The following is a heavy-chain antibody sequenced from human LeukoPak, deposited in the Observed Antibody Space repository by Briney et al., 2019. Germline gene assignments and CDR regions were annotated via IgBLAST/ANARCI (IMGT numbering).Heavy chain of an antibody. J-gene: IGHJ4*02. CDR1: GFTFSSYW. D-gene: IGHD4-23*01. CDR2: IASDGSST. Sequence: GGSLRLSCAAFGFTFSSYWMNWVRQAPGKGLVWVSRIASDGSSTTYADSVKGRFSISRDNAKNTLYLQMSSLRVEDTAVYYCARGRPHGNDYWGQGTLVTVSS. CDR3: ARGRPHGNDY. V-gene: IGHV3-74*01.